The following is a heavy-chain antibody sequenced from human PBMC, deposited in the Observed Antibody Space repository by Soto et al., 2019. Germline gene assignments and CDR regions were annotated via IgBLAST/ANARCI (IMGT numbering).Heavy chain of an antibody. Sequence: QVQLVQSGAEVKKPGASVKVSCKASGYTFTSYGLSWVRQAPGQGLEWMGRISAYNYNTNYAQKLQGRVTMTTDTSTRTAYRALRSLRSDDTAVYYCARVVGALGHGFDPWGQGTLVTVSS. J-gene: IGHJ5*02. CDR3: ARVVGALGHGFDP. CDR1: GYTFTSYG. CDR2: ISAYNYNT. D-gene: IGHD1-26*01. V-gene: IGHV1-18*01.